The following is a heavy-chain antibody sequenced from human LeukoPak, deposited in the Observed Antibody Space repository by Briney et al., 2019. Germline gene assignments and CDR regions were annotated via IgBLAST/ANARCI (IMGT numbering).Heavy chain of an antibody. CDR2: ISSSGSTI. J-gene: IGHJ4*02. CDR3: ARDPPRSRPRTGGDY. V-gene: IGHV3-11*01. Sequence: GGSLRLSCAASGFTFSDYYMSWIRQAPGKGLEWVSYISSSGSTIYYADSVKGRFTISRDNAKNSLYLQMNSLRAEDTAVYYCARDPPRSRPRTGGDYWGQGTLVTVSS. D-gene: IGHD1-14*01. CDR1: GFTFSDYY.